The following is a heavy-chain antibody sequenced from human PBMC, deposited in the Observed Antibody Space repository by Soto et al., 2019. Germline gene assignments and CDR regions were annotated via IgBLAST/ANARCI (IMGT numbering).Heavy chain of an antibody. V-gene: IGHV4-4*02. CDR3: ARWRYSSSSGPYYYYGMDV. J-gene: IGHJ6*02. CDR2: IYHSGST. CDR1: GGSIISSNW. D-gene: IGHD6-6*01. Sequence: SGTLSLTCAVSGGSIISSNWWSCVRQPPGKGLEWIGEIYHSGSTNYNPSLKSRVTIPVDKSKNQFSLKLSSVTAADTAVYYCARWRYSSSSGPYYYYGMDVWGQGTTVTVSS.